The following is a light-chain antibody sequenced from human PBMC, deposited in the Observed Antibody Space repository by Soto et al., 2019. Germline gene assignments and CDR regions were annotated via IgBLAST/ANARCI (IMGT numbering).Light chain of an antibody. V-gene: IGKV3-20*01. Sequence: EIVMTQSPATLSVSPGERATLSCRATESVVSSYLAWYQLKPGQAPRLLIYDASTRATGIPDRFIGSGSGTHFTLTISRLEPEDFAVYYCQHYVTSLTTFGQGTKVDIK. CDR1: ESVVSSY. CDR3: QHYVTSLTT. CDR2: DAS. J-gene: IGKJ1*01.